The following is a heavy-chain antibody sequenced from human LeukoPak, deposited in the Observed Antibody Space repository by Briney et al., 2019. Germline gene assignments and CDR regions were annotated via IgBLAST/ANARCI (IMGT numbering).Heavy chain of an antibody. CDR1: GITFTIYG. V-gene: IGHV3-30*03. CDR2: ISYDGSIK. CDR3: AREDILTGFDY. J-gene: IGHJ4*02. Sequence: GRSLRLSCAASGITFTIYGMHWVRQAPGKGLEWVALISYDGSIKYCADSVKGRFTISRDNSKNTLYLQMNSLRAEDTAVYYCAREDILTGFDYWGQGTLVTVSS. D-gene: IGHD3-9*01.